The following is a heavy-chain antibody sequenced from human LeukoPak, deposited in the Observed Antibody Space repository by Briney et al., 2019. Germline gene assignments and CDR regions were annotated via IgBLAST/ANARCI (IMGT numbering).Heavy chain of an antibody. V-gene: IGHV3-30*18. J-gene: IGHJ6*02. Sequence: GGSLRLSCAASGFTFSNYAMHWVRQAPGKGLEWVAVILYDGTNKYYPDSVKGRFTISRDNSYNTLYLQVDSLTAEDTAVYYCAKESTTYYYYGMHVWGQGTTVTVSS. CDR3: AKESTTYYYYGMHV. CDR1: GFTFSNYA. D-gene: IGHD2/OR15-2a*01. CDR2: ILYDGTNK.